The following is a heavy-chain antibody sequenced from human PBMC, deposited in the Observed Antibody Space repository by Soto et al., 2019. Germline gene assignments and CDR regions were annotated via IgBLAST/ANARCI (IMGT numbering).Heavy chain of an antibody. CDR3: ANGRGITMVLGVL. J-gene: IGHJ4*02. CDR2: ISYDGSNK. CDR1: GFTFSSYG. Sequence: QVQLVESGGGVVQPGRSLRLSCAASGFTFSSYGMHWVRQAPGKGLEWVAVISYDGSNKYYADSVKGRFTISRDNSKNTLYLQMNSLRAEDTAVYYCANGRGITMVLGVLWGQGTLVTVSS. V-gene: IGHV3-30*18. D-gene: IGHD3-10*01.